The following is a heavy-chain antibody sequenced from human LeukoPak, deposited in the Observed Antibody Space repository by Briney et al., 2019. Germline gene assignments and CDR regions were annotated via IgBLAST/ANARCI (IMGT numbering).Heavy chain of an antibody. CDR3: ARGVFYYDTSGRGYYFDY. Sequence: PSETLSLTCTVSGGFIPIHYWGWIRQPPGKGLEWIGYIYDSVNTNYNPSLKSRATMSVDTSKNQFSLKLSSVTAADTAVYYCARGVFYYDTSGRGYYFDYWGQGTLVTVSS. J-gene: IGHJ4*02. CDR2: IYDSVNT. V-gene: IGHV4-59*11. CDR1: GGFIPIHY. D-gene: IGHD3-22*01.